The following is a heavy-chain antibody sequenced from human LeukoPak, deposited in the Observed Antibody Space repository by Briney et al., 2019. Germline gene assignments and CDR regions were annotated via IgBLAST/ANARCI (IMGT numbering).Heavy chain of an antibody. CDR2: ISSSSSYI. CDR1: GFTFSSYS. V-gene: IGHV3-21*01. J-gene: IGHJ4*02. Sequence: PGGSLRLSCAASGFTFSSYSMNWNRQAPGKGLEWVSSISSSSSYIYYADSVKGRFTISRDNAKNSLYLQMNSLRAEDTAVYYRARGSLSCSSTSCYVDYWGQGTLVTVSS. D-gene: IGHD2-2*01. CDR3: ARGSLSCSSTSCYVDY.